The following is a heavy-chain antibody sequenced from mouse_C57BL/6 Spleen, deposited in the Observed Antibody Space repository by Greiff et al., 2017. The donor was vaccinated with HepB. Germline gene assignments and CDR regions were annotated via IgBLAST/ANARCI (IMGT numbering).Heavy chain of an antibody. J-gene: IGHJ2*01. CDR1: GYTFTDYY. CDR3: ARGELGREYFDY. CDR2: INPNNGGT. V-gene: IGHV1-26*01. D-gene: IGHD4-1*01. Sequence: EVKLVDSGPELVKPGASVKISCKASGYTFTDYYMNWVKQSHGKSLEWIGDINPNNGGTSYNQKFKGKATLTVDKSSSTAYMELRSLTSEDSAVYYCARGELGREYFDYWGQGTTLTVSS.